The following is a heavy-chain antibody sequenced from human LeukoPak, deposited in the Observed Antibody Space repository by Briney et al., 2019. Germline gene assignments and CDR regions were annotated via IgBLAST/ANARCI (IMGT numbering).Heavy chain of an antibody. D-gene: IGHD2-2*03. Sequence: ASVKVSCKASGYTFSGYYMHWVRQAPGQGLEWMGWINPNSGGTNYAQKFQGRVTMTRDTSISTVYMELSRLSSDDTAVYYCAMSGYCTSSSCYYYYGMDVWGQGTTVTVSS. CDR3: AMSGYCTSSSCYYYYGMDV. CDR2: INPNSGGT. CDR1: GYTFSGYY. J-gene: IGHJ6*02. V-gene: IGHV1-2*02.